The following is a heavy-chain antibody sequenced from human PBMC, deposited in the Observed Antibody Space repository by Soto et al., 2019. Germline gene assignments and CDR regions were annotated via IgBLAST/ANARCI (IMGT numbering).Heavy chain of an antibody. Sequence: GGSLRLSCAASGFTFSSYSMNWVRQAPGKGLEWVSYISSSSSTIYYADSVKGRFTISRDNAKNSLYLQMNSLGDEDTAVYYWATESRGYSYGPASPRSSFDIWGQGTMVTVSS. CDR1: GFTFSSYS. CDR2: ISSSSSTI. J-gene: IGHJ3*02. CDR3: ATESRGYSYGPASPRSSFDI. D-gene: IGHD5-18*01. V-gene: IGHV3-48*02.